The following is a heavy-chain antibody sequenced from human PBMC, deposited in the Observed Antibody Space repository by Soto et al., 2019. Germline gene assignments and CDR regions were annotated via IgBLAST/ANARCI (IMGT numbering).Heavy chain of an antibody. J-gene: IGHJ5*02. Sequence: GASVKVSCKVSGYTLTELSMHWVRQAPGKGLEWMGGFDPEDGETIYAQKFQGRVTMTEDTSTDTAYMELSSLRSEDTAVYYCATLISDSSGYPLNWFDPWGQGTLVTVSS. D-gene: IGHD3-22*01. CDR1: GYTLTELS. V-gene: IGHV1-24*01. CDR2: FDPEDGET. CDR3: ATLISDSSGYPLNWFDP.